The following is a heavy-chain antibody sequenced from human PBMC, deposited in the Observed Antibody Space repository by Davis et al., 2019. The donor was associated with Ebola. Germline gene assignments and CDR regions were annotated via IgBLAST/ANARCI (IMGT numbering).Heavy chain of an antibody. J-gene: IGHJ5*02. CDR2: IIPIFGTA. CDR1: GGTFSSYA. V-gene: IGHV1-69*13. CDR3: ARDPPIAAAGTDWFDP. D-gene: IGHD6-13*01. Sequence: SVKVSCKASGGTFSSYAISWVRQAPGQGLEWMGGIIPIFGTANYAQKFQGRVTITADESTSTAYMELSSLRSEDTAVYYCARDPPIAAAGTDWFDPWGQGTLVTVSS.